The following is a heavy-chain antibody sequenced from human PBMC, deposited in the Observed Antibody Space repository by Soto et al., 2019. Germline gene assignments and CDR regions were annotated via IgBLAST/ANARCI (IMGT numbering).Heavy chain of an antibody. CDR1: GITFSYYS. V-gene: IGHV3-64D*06. CDR2: IVSNGGTA. J-gene: IGHJ4*02. Sequence: GGSLRLSCVVSGITFSYYSMHWVRQAPGKGLEYVSGIVSNGGTAYYADSVKGRFTTSRDNSKNTLYLQMSSLRNEDTAVYYCVYMGTKAQLLIYWGQGTLVTVSS. D-gene: IGHD7-27*01. CDR3: VYMGTKAQLLIY.